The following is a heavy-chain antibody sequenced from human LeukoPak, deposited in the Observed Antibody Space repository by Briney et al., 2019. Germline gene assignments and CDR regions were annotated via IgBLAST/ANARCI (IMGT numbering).Heavy chain of an antibody. CDR2: ISSSSSYT. Sequence: GGSLRLSCAASGFTFSDYHMSWIRQAPGKGLEWVSYISSSSSYTNYADSVKGRFTISRDNAKNSLYLHMSSLRAEDTAVYYCARDLARAAAALGGSELYYHYGMDVWGQGTTVTVSS. J-gene: IGHJ6*02. CDR3: ARDLARAAAALGGSELYYHYGMDV. D-gene: IGHD6-13*01. CDR1: GFTFSDYH. V-gene: IGHV3-11*05.